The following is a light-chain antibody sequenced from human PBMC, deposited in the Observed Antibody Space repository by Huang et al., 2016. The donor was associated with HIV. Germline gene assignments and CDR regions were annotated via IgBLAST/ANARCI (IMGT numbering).Light chain of an antibody. V-gene: IGKV3-20*01. CDR3: QHYGNSIT. Sequence: EVALTQFPATLSLSPGERATLSCRAFQSVSTNYLTEYQQRPCQAPRILIYGASKRSTGIPDRFRGSGSGTDFTLTITILEPEDSAVYYCQHYGNSITFGQGTRLEIK. CDR1: QSVSTNY. J-gene: IGKJ5*01. CDR2: GAS.